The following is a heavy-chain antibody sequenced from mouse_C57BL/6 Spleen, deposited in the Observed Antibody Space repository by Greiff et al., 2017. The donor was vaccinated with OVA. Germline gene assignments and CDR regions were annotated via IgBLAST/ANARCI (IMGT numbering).Heavy chain of an antibody. D-gene: IGHD2-5*01. CDR2: IFPGSGST. J-gene: IGHJ3*01. Sequence: VKQRPGQGLEWIGWIFPGSGSTYYNEKFKGKATLTVDKSSSTAYMLLSSLTSEDSAVYFCESYYSKEAWFAYWGQGTLVTVSA. CDR3: ESYYSKEAWFAY. V-gene: IGHV1-75*01.